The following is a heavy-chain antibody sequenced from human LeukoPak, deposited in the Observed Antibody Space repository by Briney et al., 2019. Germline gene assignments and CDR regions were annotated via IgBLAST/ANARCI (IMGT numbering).Heavy chain of an antibody. J-gene: IGHJ4*02. CDR2: ISYGGSNK. CDR1: GFTFSSYG. D-gene: IGHD2-2*01. V-gene: IGHV3-30*18. Sequence: SGGSLRLSCAASGFTFSSYGMHWVRQAPGKGLEWVAVISYGGSNKYYADSVKGRFTISRDNSKNTLYLQMNSLRAEDTAVYYCAKDKDVVVPAAMEFDYWGQGTLVTVSS. CDR3: AKDKDVVVPAAMEFDY.